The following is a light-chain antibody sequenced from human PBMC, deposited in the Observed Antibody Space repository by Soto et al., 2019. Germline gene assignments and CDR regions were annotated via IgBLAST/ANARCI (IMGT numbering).Light chain of an antibody. J-gene: IGLJ1*01. CDR1: SSDVGGYNY. Sequence: SALTQPASVSGSPGQSITISRTGTSSDVGGYNYVSWYQQHPGKAPKLMIYDVSNRPSGVSNRFSGSKSGSTASLTISGLQAEDEADYYCSSYTSSSTYVFGTGTKVTVL. CDR3: SSYTSSSTYV. CDR2: DVS. V-gene: IGLV2-14*01.